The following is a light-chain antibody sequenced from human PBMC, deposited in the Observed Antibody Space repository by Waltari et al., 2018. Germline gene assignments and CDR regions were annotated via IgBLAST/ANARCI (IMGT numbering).Light chain of an antibody. CDR1: SGSVSTNYY. V-gene: IGLV8-61*01. CDR3: VLYMDSVIWV. Sequence: QTVVTQEPSFSVSPGGTVTLTCGLSSGSVSTNYYPSWYQQTPGQAPRTLIYNTNIRSSGVPRRFSGSILGNKAALTITGAQADDESDYYCVLYMDSVIWVFGGGTKLTVL. J-gene: IGLJ3*02. CDR2: NTN.